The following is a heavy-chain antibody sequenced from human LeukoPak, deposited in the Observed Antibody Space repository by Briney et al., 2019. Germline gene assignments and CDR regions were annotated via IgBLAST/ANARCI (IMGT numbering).Heavy chain of an antibody. J-gene: IGHJ6*02. D-gene: IGHD3-16*01. CDR3: ARGGDDALYYYGMDV. CDR2: INWNGGST. Sequence: GGSLRLSCAGSGFSFEDYGMSWVRQTPGKGLEWVSGINWNGGSTGYADSVKGRFRISRDNAKNSLYLQMNSLRAEDTALYHCARGGDDALYYYGMDVWGQGTTVTVSS. CDR1: GFSFEDYG. V-gene: IGHV3-20*01.